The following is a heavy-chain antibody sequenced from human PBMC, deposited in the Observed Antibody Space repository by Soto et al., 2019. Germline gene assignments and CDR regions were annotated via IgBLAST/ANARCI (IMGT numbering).Heavy chain of an antibody. Sequence: GGSLRLSCAASGFTFSSYAMSWVRQAPGKGLEWVSAISGSGGSTYYAGSVKGRFTISRDNSKNTLYLQMNSLRAEDTAVYYCAKDFRYNWNRGRFDPWGQGTLVTVSS. CDR2: ISGSGGST. CDR1: GFTFSSYA. D-gene: IGHD1-20*01. CDR3: AKDFRYNWNRGRFDP. J-gene: IGHJ5*02. V-gene: IGHV3-23*01.